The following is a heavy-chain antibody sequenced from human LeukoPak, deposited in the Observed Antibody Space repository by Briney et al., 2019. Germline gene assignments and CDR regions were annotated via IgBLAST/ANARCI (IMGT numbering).Heavy chain of an antibody. CDR2: ISGSGDST. V-gene: IGHV3-23*01. D-gene: IGHD3-10*01. CDR1: GFTVNTYA. J-gene: IGHJ5*02. Sequence: GGSLRLSCAASGFTVNTYAMSWVRQAPGKGLEWVSAISGSGDSTYYADSVKGRFTISRDNSKNTLYLQMNSLRAEDTAVYYCAKASPHNYGSGSYYLNPFDPWGQGTLVTVSS. CDR3: AKASPHNYGSGSYYLNPFDP.